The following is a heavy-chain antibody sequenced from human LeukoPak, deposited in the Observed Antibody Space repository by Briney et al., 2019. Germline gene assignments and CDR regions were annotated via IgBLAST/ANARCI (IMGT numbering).Heavy chain of an antibody. V-gene: IGHV3-30*02. Sequence: GGSLRLSCAVSGFSFSNYGMHWVRQPPGKGLEWVAFIRYDGSNKHYADSVKGRFSISRDNSKTTLYLQMNSLRPEDTAVYYCAKDFPSRDNFWSGYYTDFDYWGQGTLVTVSS. CDR3: AKDFPSRDNFWSGYYTDFDY. CDR2: IRYDGSNK. CDR1: GFSFSNYG. J-gene: IGHJ4*02. D-gene: IGHD3-3*01.